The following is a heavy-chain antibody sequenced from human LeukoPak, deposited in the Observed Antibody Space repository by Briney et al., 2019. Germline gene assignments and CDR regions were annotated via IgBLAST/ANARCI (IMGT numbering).Heavy chain of an antibody. CDR1: GGSINDAS. CDR3: ARVGTYYRSLDS. J-gene: IGHJ4*02. D-gene: IGHD3-10*01. V-gene: IGHV4-59*01. CDR2: IYRSGGT. Sequence: SETLSLTCTVSGGSINDASWNWIRQPPGQGLEWIGYIYRSGGTNYNPSLKSRVTISLDTSKNQFSLKLGSVTAADTAVYYCARVGTYYRSLDSWGQGTLVTVSS.